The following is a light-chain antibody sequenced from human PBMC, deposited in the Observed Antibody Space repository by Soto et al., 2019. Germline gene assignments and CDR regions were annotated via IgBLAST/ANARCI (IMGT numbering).Light chain of an antibody. J-gene: IGKJ4*01. CDR3: QEYERSPTT. CDR1: QSVSSTY. Sequence: EIVLTQSPGTLSLSPGESATLSCRASQSVSSTYLAWYQQKPGRAPSLLIYGASRRATGIPDRFSGSGSGTDFTLTISRLEPEDFAVYYCQEYERSPTTFGGGTKVEIK. CDR2: GAS. V-gene: IGKV3-20*01.